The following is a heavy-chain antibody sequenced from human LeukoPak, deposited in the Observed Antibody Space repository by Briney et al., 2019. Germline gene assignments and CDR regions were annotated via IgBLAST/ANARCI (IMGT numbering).Heavy chain of an antibody. D-gene: IGHD3-10*01. CDR2: INSDGSTT. Sequence: GGSLRLSCAASGFTLSTYWMNWLRQGPGKGLVWASRINSDGSTTSYADSVKGRFTISRDNAKNTLYLQMNSLRAEDTAVYYCARGPYSGSATYYNDYWGQGTLVTVSS. V-gene: IGHV3-74*01. CDR3: ARGPYSGSATYYNDY. CDR1: GFTLSTYW. J-gene: IGHJ4*02.